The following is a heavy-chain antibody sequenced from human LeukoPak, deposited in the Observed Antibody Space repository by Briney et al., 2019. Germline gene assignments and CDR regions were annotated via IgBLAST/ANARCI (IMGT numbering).Heavy chain of an antibody. Sequence: GGSLRLSCAASGFTFSSYGMHWVRQAPGKGLEWVAVIWYDGSNKYYADSVKGRFTISRDNSKNTLYLQMNSLRAEDTAVYYCARAISSGWPFYYYYYGMDVWGQGTTVTVS. CDR1: GFTFSSYG. V-gene: IGHV3-33*01. CDR3: ARAISSGWPFYYYYYGMDV. CDR2: IWYDGSNK. J-gene: IGHJ6*02. D-gene: IGHD6-19*01.